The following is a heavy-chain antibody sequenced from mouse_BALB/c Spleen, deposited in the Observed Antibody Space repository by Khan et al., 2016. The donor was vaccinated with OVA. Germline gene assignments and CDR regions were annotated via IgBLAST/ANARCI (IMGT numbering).Heavy chain of an antibody. CDR2: INSGGST. J-gene: IGHJ4*01. V-gene: IGHV5-6-5*01. Sequence: EVELVESGGGLVKPGGSLKLSYAASGFSFSSYAVSWIRQTPEKRLEWVASINSGGSTYYPDSVKGRFTISRDDARNILYLQMSSLGSEDTAMYYCTRLVDYWGQGTSVTVSS. CDR1: GFSFSSYA. CDR3: TRLVDY.